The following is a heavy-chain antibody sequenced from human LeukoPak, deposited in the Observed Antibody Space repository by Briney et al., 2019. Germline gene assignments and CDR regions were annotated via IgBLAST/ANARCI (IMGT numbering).Heavy chain of an antibody. Sequence: SETLSLTCAVYGGSFSGYYWSWIRQPPGRGLEWIGEINHSGSTNYNPSLKSRVTISVDTSKNQFSLKLSSVTAADTAVYYCARGGSTVTWELWLDGMDVWGQGTTVTVSS. D-gene: IGHD4-17*01. J-gene: IGHJ6*02. CDR2: INHSGST. CDR3: ARGGSTVTWELWLDGMDV. CDR1: GGSFSGYY. V-gene: IGHV4-34*01.